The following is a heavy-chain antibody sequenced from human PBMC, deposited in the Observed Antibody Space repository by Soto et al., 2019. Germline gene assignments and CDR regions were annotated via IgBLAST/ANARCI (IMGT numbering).Heavy chain of an antibody. V-gene: IGHV3-23*01. CDR3: AKGDNWYFYFDY. J-gene: IGHJ4*02. Sequence: EVQLLESGGGLVQPGGSLRLSCVASGFTFSSYAMSWVRQAPGKGLEWVSAISGSGGSTYYADSVKGRFTISSDNSKNTLDLQMNSLRAEDTAVYYCAKGDNWYFYFDYWGQGTLVTVSS. CDR1: GFTFSSYA. D-gene: IGHD1-1*01. CDR2: ISGSGGST.